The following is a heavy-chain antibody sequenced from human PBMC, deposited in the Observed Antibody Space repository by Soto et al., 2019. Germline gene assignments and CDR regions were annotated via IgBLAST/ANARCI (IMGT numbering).Heavy chain of an antibody. CDR3: ARDSYSYYAFDI. CDR2: IIPIFGTA. Sequence: AVKVSCTASGGTFSSYAISWVRQAPGQGLEWMGGIIPIFGTANYAQKFQGRVTITADKSTSTAYMELSSLRSEDTAVYYCARDSYSYYAFDIWGQGTMVTVSS. J-gene: IGHJ3*02. CDR1: GGTFSSYA. D-gene: IGHD5-18*01. V-gene: IGHV1-69*06.